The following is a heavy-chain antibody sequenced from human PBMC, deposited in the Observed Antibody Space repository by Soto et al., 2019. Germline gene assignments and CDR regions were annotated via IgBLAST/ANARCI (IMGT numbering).Heavy chain of an antibody. D-gene: IGHD6-13*01. J-gene: IGHJ4*02. CDR1: GFTFSSYW. Sequence: EVQLVESGGGLVQPGGSLRLSCAASGFTFSSYWMSWVRQAPGKGLEWVANIKQDGSEKYYVDSVKGRFTISRDNAXNXRSXQMNRLRAEDPAVYYCARAPLQWGRSSWQRYYFDYWGQGTLVTVSS. CDR2: IKQDGSEK. V-gene: IGHV3-7*01. CDR3: ARAPLQWGRSSWQRYYFDY.